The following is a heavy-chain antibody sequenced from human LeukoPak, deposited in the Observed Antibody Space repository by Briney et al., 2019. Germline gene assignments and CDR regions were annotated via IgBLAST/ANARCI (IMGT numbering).Heavy chain of an antibody. D-gene: IGHD2-21*02. J-gene: IGHJ3*02. V-gene: IGHV1-2*02. Sequence: ASVKVSCKASGYTFTGYYTHWVRQAPGQGLEWMGWISPNSGGTNYAQKFQGRVTMTRDTSISTAYMELSRLRSDDTAVYYCARDGGDLVAFDIWGQGTMVTVSS. CDR1: GYTFTGYY. CDR3: ARDGGDLVAFDI. CDR2: ISPNSGGT.